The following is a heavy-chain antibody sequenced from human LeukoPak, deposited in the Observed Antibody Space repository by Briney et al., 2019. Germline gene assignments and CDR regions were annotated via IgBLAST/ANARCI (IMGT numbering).Heavy chain of an antibody. D-gene: IGHD1-26*01. CDR3: ARIGLWGSYLHWYFDL. Sequence: PSETLSLTCSVSGGSTSLWQWNWIQQVAGKGLEWIGRLHTSGGPKYNPSLKSRVTMSVDTSKNQFSLRLSSVTAADTAVYYCARIGLWGSYLHWYFDLWGRGTLVTVSS. CDR1: GGSTSLWQ. V-gene: IGHV4-4*07. J-gene: IGHJ2*01. CDR2: LHTSGGP.